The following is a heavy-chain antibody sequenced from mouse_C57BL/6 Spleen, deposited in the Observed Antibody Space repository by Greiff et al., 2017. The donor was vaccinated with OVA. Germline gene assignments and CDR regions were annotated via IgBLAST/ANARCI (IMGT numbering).Heavy chain of an antibody. CDR1: GFTFSSYA. Sequence: EVNVVESGGGLVKPGGSLKLSCAASGFTFSSYAMSWVRQTPEKRLEWVATISDGGSYTYYPDNVKGRFTISRDNAKNNLYLQMSHLKSEDTAMYYCARAYYYGSTWFAYWGQGTLVTVSA. J-gene: IGHJ3*01. CDR2: ISDGGSYT. V-gene: IGHV5-4*03. CDR3: ARAYYYGSTWFAY. D-gene: IGHD1-1*01.